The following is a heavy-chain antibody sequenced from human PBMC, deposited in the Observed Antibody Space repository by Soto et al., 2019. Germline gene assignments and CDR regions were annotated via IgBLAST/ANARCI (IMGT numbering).Heavy chain of an antibody. J-gene: IGHJ6*02. CDR2: IRSKANSYET. D-gene: IGHD3-3*01. V-gene: IGHV3-73*02. Sequence: EVQLVESGGGLVQPGGSLKLSCAASGFTFSGSAMHWVRQASGKGLEWVGRIRSKANSYETAYAASVKGRFTISREDSKNTEYLQMNNLKTKDTAVYYCTRQEVYDFLSGYSYYYYGMDVWGQGTTVTVSS. CDR3: TRQEVYDFLSGYSYYYYGMDV. CDR1: GFTFSGSA.